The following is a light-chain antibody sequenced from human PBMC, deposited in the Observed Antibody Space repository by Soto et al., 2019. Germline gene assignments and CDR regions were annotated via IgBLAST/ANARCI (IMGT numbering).Light chain of an antibody. CDR2: EGS. V-gene: IGLV2-23*03. Sequence: QSALTQPASVSGSPGQSITISCTGTSNDVGSYNIVSWYQQHPGKAPKLMIYEGSKRPSGVSNRFSGSKSDNTASLTISGLQAEDEADYYCCSYASSSTFVFGGGTKLTVL. CDR1: SNDVGSYNI. CDR3: CSYASSSTFV. J-gene: IGLJ2*01.